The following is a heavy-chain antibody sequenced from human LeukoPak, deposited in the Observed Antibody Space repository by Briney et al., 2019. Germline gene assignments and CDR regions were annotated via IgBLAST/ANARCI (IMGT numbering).Heavy chain of an antibody. V-gene: IGHV4-61*01. CDR2: IYYSGST. Sequence: SETLSLTCTVSGGSVSSGSYYWSWIRQPPGKGLEWIGYIYYSGSTNYNPSLKSRVTISVDTSKNQFSLKLSSVTAADTAVYYCARGAVAGRPIDYRGQGTLVTVSS. CDR3: ARGAVAGRPIDY. D-gene: IGHD6-19*01. J-gene: IGHJ4*02. CDR1: GGSVSSGSYY.